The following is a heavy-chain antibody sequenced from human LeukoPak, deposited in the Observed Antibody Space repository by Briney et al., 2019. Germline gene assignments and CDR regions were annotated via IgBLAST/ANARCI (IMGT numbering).Heavy chain of an antibody. Sequence: PGGSLRLSCSASGFTFSSYGMHWVRQAPGKGLEWVAVISYDGSNKYYADSVKGRFTISRDNSKNTLYLQMNSLRAEDTAVYYCAKDSRITMVRGVIIVGMDVWGQGTTVTVSS. D-gene: IGHD3-10*01. V-gene: IGHV3-30*18. CDR2: ISYDGSNK. J-gene: IGHJ6*02. CDR1: GFTFSSYG. CDR3: AKDSRITMVRGVIIVGMDV.